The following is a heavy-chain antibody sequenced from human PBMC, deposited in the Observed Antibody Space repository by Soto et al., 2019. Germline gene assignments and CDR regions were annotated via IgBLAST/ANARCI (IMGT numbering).Heavy chain of an antibody. J-gene: IGHJ4*02. CDR3: VRDLAGKSSSSVPSTWFDF. D-gene: IGHD6-6*01. CDR1: GYSFSSFG. CDR2: ISGNNGNT. Sequence: QVQLVQSGAEVKKPGASVKVSCKASGYSFSSFGISWLRQAPGQGLEWMGWISGNNGNTNYAQKFQGRVTVTTDTSTATADMELRSLKSDDTAVYYCVRDLAGKSSSSVPSTWFDFWGQGTLVTVSS. V-gene: IGHV1-18*01.